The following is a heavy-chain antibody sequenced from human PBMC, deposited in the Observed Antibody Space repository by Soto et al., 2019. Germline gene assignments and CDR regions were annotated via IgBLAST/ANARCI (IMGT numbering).Heavy chain of an antibody. Sequence: EVQLVESGGGLVQPEGSLRLSCAASGFTFRDHYMDWVRQAPGKGLEWVGRIKNKANSYTTEYAAPVKGRFTISRDDSKNSVFLQMNRLKTDDTAVYYCTRVRLGSRRSSDYWGQGILVTVSS. V-gene: IGHV3-72*01. CDR2: IKNKANSYTT. D-gene: IGHD6-13*01. J-gene: IGHJ4*02. CDR1: GFTFRDHY. CDR3: TRVRLGSRRSSDY.